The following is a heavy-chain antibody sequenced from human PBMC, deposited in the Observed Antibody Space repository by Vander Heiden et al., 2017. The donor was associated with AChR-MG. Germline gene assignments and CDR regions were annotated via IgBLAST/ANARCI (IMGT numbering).Heavy chain of an antibody. CDR2: IIPIFGTA. CDR1: GGTFSSYA. J-gene: IGHJ3*02. D-gene: IGHD3-10*02. Sequence: QVQLVQSGAEVKKPGSSVKVSCKASGGTFSSYAISWVRQAPGQGLEWMGGIIPIFGTANYAQKFQGRVTITADESTSTAYMELSSLRSEDTAVYYCARGKTYVRTPNDAFDIWGQGTMVTVSS. V-gene: IGHV1-69*01. CDR3: ARGKTYVRTPNDAFDI.